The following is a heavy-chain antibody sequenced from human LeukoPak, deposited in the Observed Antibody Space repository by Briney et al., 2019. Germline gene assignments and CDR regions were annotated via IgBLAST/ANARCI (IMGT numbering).Heavy chain of an antibody. J-gene: IGHJ4*02. Sequence: GGSLRLSCAASGFTFSSYWMHWVRQAPGKGLVWVSRINSDGSSTSYADSVKGRFTISRDNAKNTLYLQMNSLRAEDTAVYYCARVPSPQDYDFWSGYLSHNRYFDSWGQGTLGTVSS. V-gene: IGHV3-74*01. CDR1: GFTFSSYW. CDR3: ARVPSPQDYDFWSGYLSHNRYFDS. CDR2: INSDGSST. D-gene: IGHD3-3*01.